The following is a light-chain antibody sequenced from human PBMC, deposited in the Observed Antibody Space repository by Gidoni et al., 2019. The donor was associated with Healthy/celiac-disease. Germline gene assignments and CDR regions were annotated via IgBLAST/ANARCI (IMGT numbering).Light chain of an antibody. CDR2: EVN. CDR1: SSDVGSYNF. Sequence: QSALTQPASVSGSPGQSLTVSCTGTSSDVGSYNFVSWFQQHPGKAPKLMIYEVNRRPSGVSSRFSGSKSGNTASLTISGLQAEDEADYYCSSYTSGSIWVFGGGTKVTVL. V-gene: IGLV2-14*01. CDR3: SSYTSGSIWV. J-gene: IGLJ3*02.